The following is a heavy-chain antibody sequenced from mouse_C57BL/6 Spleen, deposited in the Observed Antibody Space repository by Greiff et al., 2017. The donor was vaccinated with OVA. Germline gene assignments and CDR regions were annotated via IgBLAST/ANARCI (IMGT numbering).Heavy chain of an antibody. D-gene: IGHD2-3*01. J-gene: IGHJ3*01. CDR2: IYPGDGDT. CDR1: GYAFSSSW. Sequence: VKLMESGPELVKPGASVKISCKASGYAFSSSWMNWVKQRPGKGLEWIGRIYPGDGDTNYNGKFKGKATLTADKSSSTAYMQLSSLTSEDSAVYVCASLYDGFAYWGQGTLVTVSA. V-gene: IGHV1-82*01. CDR3: ASLYDGFAY.